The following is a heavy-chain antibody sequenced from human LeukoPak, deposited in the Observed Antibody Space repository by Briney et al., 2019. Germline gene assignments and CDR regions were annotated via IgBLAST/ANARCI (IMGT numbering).Heavy chain of an antibody. CDR1: GRSFSSRSYY. CDR3: ARRSTFGVVAFDY. D-gene: IGHD3-3*02. V-gene: IGHV4-39*01. CDR2: IYYSGST. J-gene: IGHJ4*02. Sequence: PSDPLSLTCSVCGRSFSSRSYYWRWIRQPPGKVLEWIGSIYYSGSTYYNPSLKGRVTISVDTSKNQFSLKLSSVTAADTAVYYCARRSTFGVVAFDYWGQGTLVTVSS.